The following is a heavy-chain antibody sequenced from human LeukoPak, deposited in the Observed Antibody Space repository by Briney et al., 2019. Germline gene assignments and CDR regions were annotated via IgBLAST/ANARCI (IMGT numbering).Heavy chain of an antibody. V-gene: IGHV1-2*02. Sequence: ASVKVSCKASGYTFTDYYLHWMRQAPGQGPEWLAWISPKSGGTNFAQKFQGRVTLTSDTSIGTAFMELTRLRPDDTAVYYCARGRDSGSRTYYFDLWGQGTLVTVS. D-gene: IGHD1-26*01. CDR2: ISPKSGGT. J-gene: IGHJ4*02. CDR3: ARGRDSGSRTYYFDL. CDR1: GYTFTDYY.